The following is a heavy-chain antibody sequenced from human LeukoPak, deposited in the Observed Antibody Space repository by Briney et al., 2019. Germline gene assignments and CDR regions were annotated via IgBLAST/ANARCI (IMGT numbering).Heavy chain of an antibody. CDR3: ARGPLEFCSGGSCYSGRNWLDP. CDR1: GYSFSDYY. Sequence: GASVKVSCKASGYSFSDYYMHWVRQAPGQGLEWMGWINPKSGDTKYSQKFQGRITMTRDTSISTAYMELRRLRFGDTAVYYCARGPLEFCSGGSCYSGRNWLDPWGQGILVTVSS. J-gene: IGHJ5*02. V-gene: IGHV1-2*02. CDR2: INPKSGDT. D-gene: IGHD2-15*01.